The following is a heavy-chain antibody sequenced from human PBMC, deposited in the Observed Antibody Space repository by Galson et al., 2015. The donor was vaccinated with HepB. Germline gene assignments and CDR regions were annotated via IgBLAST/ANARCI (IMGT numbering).Heavy chain of an antibody. D-gene: IGHD5-18*01. CDR1: GFTFSSYS. CDR2: ISSYSSTI. J-gene: IGHJ4*02. CDR3: ACVDTGYSDY. V-gene: IGHV3-48*01. Sequence: SLRLSCAASGFTFSSYSMNWVRQAPGKGLEWVSYISSYSSTIYYADSVKGRFTIARDNAKNSLYLQMNSLSAEDTAVYYCACVDTGYSDYWGQGTLVTVSS.